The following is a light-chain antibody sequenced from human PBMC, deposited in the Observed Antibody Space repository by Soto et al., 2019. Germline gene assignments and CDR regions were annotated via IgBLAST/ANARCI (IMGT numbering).Light chain of an antibody. CDR1: SSDVGSYNL. J-gene: IGLJ1*01. CDR3: CSYTGIRTLYV. V-gene: IGLV2-23*02. Sequence: QSALTQPASVSGSPGQSITISCTGTSSDVGSYNLVSWYQQHPGKAPKLMIYGVNKRPSGVSNRFSGSKSGNTASLTISGLQAEDEADYYCCSYTGIRTLYVFRTGTKVP. CDR2: GVN.